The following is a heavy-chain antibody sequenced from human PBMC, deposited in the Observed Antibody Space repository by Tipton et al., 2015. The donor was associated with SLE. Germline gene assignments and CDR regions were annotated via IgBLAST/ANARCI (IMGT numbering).Heavy chain of an antibody. CDR3: VRINSGASRLFDY. J-gene: IGHJ4*02. D-gene: IGHD1-26*01. CDR1: GGSLSRGAYY. CDR2: IHHSGST. Sequence: TLSLTCTVSGGSLSRGAYYWTWIRQHPGKGLEWIGNIHHSGSTYHSPSLKSRITISVDSSKNQFSLRLNSVTAADTAVYYCVRINSGASRLFDYWGQGMLVAVSS. V-gene: IGHV4-30-4*08.